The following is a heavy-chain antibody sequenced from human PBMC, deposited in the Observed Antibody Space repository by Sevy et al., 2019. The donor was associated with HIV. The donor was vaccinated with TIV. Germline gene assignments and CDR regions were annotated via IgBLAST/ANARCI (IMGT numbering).Heavy chain of an antibody. J-gene: IGHJ3*02. CDR1: GFTFSSYS. CDR2: ISGISNYI. CDR3: ARTGCSITSCLTADAFDI. V-gene: IGHV3-21*06. D-gene: IGHD2-2*01. Sequence: GALRLSCAASGFTFSSYSMNWVRQAPGKGLEWVSSISGISNYIYYADSVKGRFTISRDNAKSSLYLQMNSLRAEDTAVYYCARTGCSITSCLTADAFDIWGQGTLVTVSS.